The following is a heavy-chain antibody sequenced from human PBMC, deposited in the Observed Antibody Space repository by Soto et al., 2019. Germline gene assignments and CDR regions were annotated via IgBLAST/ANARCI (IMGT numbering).Heavy chain of an antibody. V-gene: IGHV5-51*01. J-gene: IGHJ4*01. CDR1: GYSFTSYW. CDR2: IYPGDSDT. CDR3: ARDPSPYTSGWYGIDF. Sequence: GESLKISCKGSGYSFTSYWIGWVRQMPGKGLEWMGIIYPGDSDTRYSPSFQGQVTISADKSISTAYLQVNSLRREDTAMYYCARDPSPYTSGWYGIDFWGHGTLVTVSS. D-gene: IGHD6-19*01.